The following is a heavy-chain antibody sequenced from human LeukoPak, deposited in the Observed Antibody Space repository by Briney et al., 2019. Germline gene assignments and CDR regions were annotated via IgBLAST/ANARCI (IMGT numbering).Heavy chain of an antibody. J-gene: IGHJ4*02. D-gene: IGHD3-22*01. Sequence: GGSLRLSCAASGFTFSSYGMHWVRQAPGKGLEWLSTIYSGGRTFYADSAKGRFTVSRDSSMNTLYLQMNSLKAEDTAVYYCARDSGSYIHSFDYWGQGTLVTVSS. V-gene: IGHV3-53*01. CDR1: GFTFSSYG. CDR3: ARDSGSYIHSFDY. CDR2: IYSGGRT.